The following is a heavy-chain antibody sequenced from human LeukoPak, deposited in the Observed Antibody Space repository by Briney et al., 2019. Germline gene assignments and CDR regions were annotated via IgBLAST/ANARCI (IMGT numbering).Heavy chain of an antibody. CDR2: IYHSGST. J-gene: IGHJ4*02. V-gene: IGHV4-38-2*02. CDR1: GSSISSGFY. CDR3: AAYSGYDLNFNY. Sequence: TSETLSLTCTVSGSSISSGFYWTWIRQPPGKGLEWIGYIYHSGSTSYNPSLKSRVTMSVDTSKNQFSLNLSSVTAADTAVYYCAAYSGYDLNFNYWGQGTLVTVSS. D-gene: IGHD5-12*01.